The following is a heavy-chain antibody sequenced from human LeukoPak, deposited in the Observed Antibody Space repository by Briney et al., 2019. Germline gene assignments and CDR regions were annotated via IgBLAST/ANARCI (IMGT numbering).Heavy chain of an antibody. D-gene: IGHD5-18*01. CDR3: ARGLPGHSYGFIGSRWFDP. V-gene: IGHV4-34*01. Sequence: SETLSLTCAVYGGSFSGYYWSWIRQPPGKGLEWIGEINHSGSTNYNPSLKSRVTISVDTSKNQFSLKLSSVTAADTAVYYCARGLPGHSYGFIGSRWFDPWGQGTLVTVSS. J-gene: IGHJ5*02. CDR1: GGSFSGYY. CDR2: INHSGST.